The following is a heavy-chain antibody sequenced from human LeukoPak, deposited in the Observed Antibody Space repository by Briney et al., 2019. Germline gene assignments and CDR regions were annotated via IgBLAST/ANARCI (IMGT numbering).Heavy chain of an antibody. D-gene: IGHD2-2*01. CDR3: AKEAGVVVPAASWFDP. CDR2: ISGSGGST. J-gene: IGHJ5*02. CDR1: GFTFSSYA. Sequence: QPGGSLRLSCAASGFTFSSYAMSWVRQAPGKGLEWVSAISGSGGSTYYADSVKGRFTISRDNSKNTQYLQMNSLRAEDTAVYYCAKEAGVVVPAASWFDPWGQGTLVTVSS. V-gene: IGHV3-23*01.